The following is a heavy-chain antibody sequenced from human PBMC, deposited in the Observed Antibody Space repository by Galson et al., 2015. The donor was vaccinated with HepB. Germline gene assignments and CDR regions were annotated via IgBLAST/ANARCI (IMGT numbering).Heavy chain of an antibody. V-gene: IGHV1-2*06. CDR1: GFMFTGYY. Sequence: SVKVSCKASGFMFTGYYLHWERQVPGQRLEWMGRINPDGGATDSAQRFQDRVTLTSDTSINTAYMELRSLRPDDAAVYFCARDSDMDVWGTGTTVIVSS. CDR3: ARDSDMDV. J-gene: IGHJ6*03. CDR2: INPDGGAT.